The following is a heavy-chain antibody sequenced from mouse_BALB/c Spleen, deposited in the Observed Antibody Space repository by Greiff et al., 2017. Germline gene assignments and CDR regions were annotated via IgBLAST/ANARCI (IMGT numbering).Heavy chain of an antibody. Sequence: VQLQQSGAELVRPGALVKLSCKASGFNIKDYYMHWVKQRPEQGLEWIGWIDPENGNTIYDPKFQGKASITADTSSNTAYLQLSSLTSEDTAVYYCARLYYGSSDYWGQGTTLTVSS. V-gene: IGHV14-1*02. CDR3: ARLYYGSSDY. CDR2: IDPENGNT. D-gene: IGHD1-1*01. J-gene: IGHJ2*01. CDR1: GFNIKDYY.